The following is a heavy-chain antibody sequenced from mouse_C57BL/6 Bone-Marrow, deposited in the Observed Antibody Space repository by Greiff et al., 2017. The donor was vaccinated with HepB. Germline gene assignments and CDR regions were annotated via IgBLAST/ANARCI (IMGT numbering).Heavy chain of an antibody. V-gene: IGHV5-4*01. Sequence: EVQRVESGGGLVKPGGSLKLSCAASGFTFSSYAMSWVRQTPEKRLEWVATISAGGSYTYYPDNVKGRFIISRDNAKNNLYLQMSHLKSEDTALYYCERDYSNYGFAYWGQGTLVTVSA. CDR3: ERDYSNYGFAY. CDR2: ISAGGSYT. D-gene: IGHD2-5*01. J-gene: IGHJ3*01. CDR1: GFTFSSYA.